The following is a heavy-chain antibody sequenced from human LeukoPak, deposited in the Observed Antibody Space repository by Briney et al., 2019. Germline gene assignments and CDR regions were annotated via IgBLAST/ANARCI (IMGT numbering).Heavy chain of an antibody. D-gene: IGHD3-22*01. V-gene: IGHV4-34*01. J-gene: IGHJ4*02. CDR1: GGSFSGYY. CDR2: INHSGST. Sequence: PSETLSLTCAVYGGSFSGYYWSWIRQPPGKGLEWIWEINHSGSTNYNPSLKSRVTISVDTSKNQFSLKLSSVTAADTAVYYCARVYYDSSGYLYYFDYWGQGTLVTVSS. CDR3: ARVYYDSSGYLYYFDY.